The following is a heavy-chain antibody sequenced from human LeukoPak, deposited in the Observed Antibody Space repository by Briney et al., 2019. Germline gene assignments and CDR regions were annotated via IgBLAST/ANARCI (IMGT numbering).Heavy chain of an antibody. V-gene: IGHV3-9*01. J-gene: IGHJ4*02. Sequence: SLRLSCAASGFTFDDYAMHWVRQAPGKGLEWVSGISWNSGSIGYADSVKGRFTISRDNAKNSLYLQMNSLRAEDTALYYCAKDSWEPGAFDYWGQGTLVAVSS. CDR3: AKDSWEPGAFDY. CDR2: ISWNSGSI. D-gene: IGHD1-26*01. CDR1: GFTFDDYA.